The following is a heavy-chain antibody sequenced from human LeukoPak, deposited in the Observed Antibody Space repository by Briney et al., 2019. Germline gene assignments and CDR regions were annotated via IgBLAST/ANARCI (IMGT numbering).Heavy chain of an antibody. CDR1: GFTFSTYS. CDR3: AREYSSSSGRAFDY. Sequence: PGGSLRLSCAASGFTFSTYSIHWVRQAPGKGLVWVSRISPDGSSTTYADSVKDRFIISRDNAQNTVYLQMSSLRVEDTAVYYCAREYSSSSGRAFDYWGQGTLVTASS. J-gene: IGHJ4*02. CDR2: ISPDGSST. V-gene: IGHV3-74*01. D-gene: IGHD6-6*01.